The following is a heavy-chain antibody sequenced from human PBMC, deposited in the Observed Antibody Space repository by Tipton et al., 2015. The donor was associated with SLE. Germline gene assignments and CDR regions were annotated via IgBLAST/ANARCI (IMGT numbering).Heavy chain of an antibody. CDR1: GFIVSSYY. CDR2: VYGSGTT. Sequence: GSLRLSCAASGFIVSSYYMSWVRQAPGKGLEWVSVVYGSGTTYYADSVKGRFTISRDNAKNSLYLQMNSLRAEDTAVYYCARDRAAAGTYDYWGQGTLVTVSS. J-gene: IGHJ4*02. CDR3: ARDRAAAGTYDY. D-gene: IGHD6-13*01. V-gene: IGHV3-53*01.